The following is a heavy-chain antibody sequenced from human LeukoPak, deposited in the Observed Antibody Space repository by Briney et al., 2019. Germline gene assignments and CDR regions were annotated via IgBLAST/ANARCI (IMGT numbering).Heavy chain of an antibody. CDR1: GYTFTSYG. CDR2: ISAYNGNT. J-gene: IGHJ4*02. D-gene: IGHD4-17*01. CDR3: ARHDYGDYKFDY. Sequence: ASVKVSCKASGYTFTSYGISWVRQAPGQGLEWMGWISAYNGNTDYAQKLQGRVTMTTDTSTSTAYMELRSLRSDDTAVYYCARHDYGDYKFDYWGQGTLVTVSS. V-gene: IGHV1-18*01.